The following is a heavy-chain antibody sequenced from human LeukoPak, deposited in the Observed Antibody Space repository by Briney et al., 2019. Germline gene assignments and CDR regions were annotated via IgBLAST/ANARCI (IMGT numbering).Heavy chain of an antibody. CDR3: AKHYGSGTYYNYFTY. Sequence: GGSLGLSCAASGFSFSSYALSWVRQAPGRGLEWVSAINDNGGRTYYADFVKGRFTISRDNSENTLFLQMSSLRAEDTATYYCAKHYGSGTYYNYFTYCGQGTLVSVSS. CDR1: GFSFSSYA. V-gene: IGHV3-23*01. J-gene: IGHJ4*02. D-gene: IGHD3-10*01. CDR2: INDNGGRT.